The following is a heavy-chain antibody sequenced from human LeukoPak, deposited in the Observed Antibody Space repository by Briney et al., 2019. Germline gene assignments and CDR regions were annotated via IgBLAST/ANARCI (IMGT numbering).Heavy chain of an antibody. CDR1: GGSISSGGYY. J-gene: IGHJ5*02. CDR3: ARRNYFDSSGYVTGFDP. D-gene: IGHD3-22*01. V-gene: IGHV4-31*03. CDR2: IYYTGNT. Sequence: PSETLSLTCTVSGGSISSGGYYWTWLRQHPGKGLEWIGYIYYTGNTCYNTSLKSRVTISVDTSKNQFSLKLSSVTAADTAVYYCARRNYFDSSGYVTGFDPWGQGTLVTVSS.